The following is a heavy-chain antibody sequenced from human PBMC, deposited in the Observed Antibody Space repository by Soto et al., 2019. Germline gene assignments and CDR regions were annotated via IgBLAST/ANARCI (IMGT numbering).Heavy chain of an antibody. CDR1: GFSLSTSGMC. J-gene: IGHJ5*02. V-gene: IGHV2-70*01. CDR3: ARIRDFWSGPTQFDP. CDR2: IDWDGDK. Sequence: SGPTRVNPTQTLTLTCTFSGFSLSTSGMCLRWIRQPPVKALEWLALIDWDGDKYYSTSLKTRLTISKDTSKNQVVLTMTNMDPVDTATYYCARIRDFWSGPTQFDPWGQGTLVTVSS. D-gene: IGHD3-3*01.